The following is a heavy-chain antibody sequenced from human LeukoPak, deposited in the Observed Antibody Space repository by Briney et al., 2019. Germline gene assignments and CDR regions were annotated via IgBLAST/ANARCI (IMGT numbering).Heavy chain of an antibody. CDR1: GDSISSSRYY. V-gene: IGHV4-39*01. D-gene: IGHD6-13*01. CDR3: ATRIAAAASEYFQH. CDR2: ITSGGAT. Sequence: SETLSLTCTVSGDSISSSRYYWAWIRQPPGKGLEWIGSITSGGATFYTPSLKGRATISADTSKNQFSLKLTSVTAADTALYYCATRIAAAASEYFQHWGQGTLLTVSS. J-gene: IGHJ1*01.